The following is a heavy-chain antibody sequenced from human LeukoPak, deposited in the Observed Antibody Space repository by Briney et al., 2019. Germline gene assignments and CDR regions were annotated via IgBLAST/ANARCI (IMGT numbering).Heavy chain of an antibody. CDR1: GFTFSSYS. V-gene: IGHV3-48*04. CDR3: ARGIPAADKGFNY. CDR2: IRSSGSTI. D-gene: IGHD6-13*01. J-gene: IGHJ4*02. Sequence: PGGSLRLSCAASGFTFSSYSMNWVRQAPGKGLEWVSYIRSSGSTIYYAGSVKGRFTISGDNARNSLYLQMNSLRAEDTAVYYCARGIPAADKGFNYWGQGTQVTVSS.